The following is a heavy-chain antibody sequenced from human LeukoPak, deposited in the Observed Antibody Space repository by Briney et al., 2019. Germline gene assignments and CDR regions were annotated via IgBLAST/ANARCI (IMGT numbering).Heavy chain of an antibody. D-gene: IGHD5-18*01. Sequence: QPGGSLRLSCAASGFTFSSYSMNWVRQAPGKGLEWVSYISSSGSTIYYADSVKGRFTISRDNAENSLYLQMNSLRAEDTAVYYCARVVQLWSRHLDYWGQGTLVTVSS. CDR3: ARVVQLWSRHLDY. CDR1: GFTFSSYS. J-gene: IGHJ4*02. V-gene: IGHV3-48*04. CDR2: ISSSGSTI.